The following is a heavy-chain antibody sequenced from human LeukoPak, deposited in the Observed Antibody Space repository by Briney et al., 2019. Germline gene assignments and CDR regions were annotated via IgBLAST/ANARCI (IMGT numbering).Heavy chain of an antibody. J-gene: IGHJ3*02. V-gene: IGHV1-18*01. D-gene: IGHD3-22*01. CDR1: GYTFTSYG. Sequence: ASAKVSCKASGYTFTSYGISWVRQAPGQGLEWMGWISAYNGNTNYAQKLQGRVTMTTDTSTSTAYMELRSLRSDDTAVYYCARFQDDSSGYSLRDAFDIWGQGTMVTVSS. CDR2: ISAYNGNT. CDR3: ARFQDDSSGYSLRDAFDI.